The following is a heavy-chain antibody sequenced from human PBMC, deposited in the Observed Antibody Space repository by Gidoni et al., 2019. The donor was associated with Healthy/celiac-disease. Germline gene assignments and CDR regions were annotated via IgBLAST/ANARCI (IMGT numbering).Heavy chain of an antibody. Sequence: EVQLMESGGVVVQPGGSLRLSCAASGFTFDDYAMHWVRQAPGKGLEWVSLISWDGGSTYYADSVKGRFTISRDNSKNSLYLQMNSLRAEDTALYYCAKDIKYDFGNGGAGMDVWGQGTTVTVSS. CDR1: GFTFDDYA. CDR2: ISWDGGST. CDR3: AKDIKYDFGNGGAGMDV. D-gene: IGHD3-3*01. J-gene: IGHJ6*02. V-gene: IGHV3-43D*03.